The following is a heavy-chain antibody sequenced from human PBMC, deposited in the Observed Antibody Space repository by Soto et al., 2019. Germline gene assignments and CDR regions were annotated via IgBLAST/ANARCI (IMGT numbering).Heavy chain of an antibody. CDR3: ARQGSWPYYYYGLDV. J-gene: IGHJ6*02. CDR2: ISTYNGDT. V-gene: IGHV1-18*01. CDR1: GYTFTTSG. D-gene: IGHD1-26*01. Sequence: QVQLVQSGPEVKKPGASVKVSCEASGYTFTTSGISSVRQAPGQGLEWMGWISTYNGDTNSAQKFQGRVTMTADTSTYTVYMELMSLKSDDTAVYYCARQGSWPYYYYGLDVWGQGTTVTVSS.